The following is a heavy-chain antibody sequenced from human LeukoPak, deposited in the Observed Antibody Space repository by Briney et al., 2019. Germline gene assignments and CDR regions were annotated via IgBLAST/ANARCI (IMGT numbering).Heavy chain of an antibody. CDR2: ISGSGGST. J-gene: IGHJ4*02. D-gene: IGHD2-2*02. Sequence: PGGSLRLSCAASGFTFSSYAMSWVRQAPGKGLEWVSAISGSGGSTYYADSVKGRFTISRDNSKNTLYLQMNSLRAEDTAVYYCAKSDIVVVPAAIITRGPFDYWGQGTLVTVSS. V-gene: IGHV3-23*01. CDR3: AKSDIVVVPAAIITRGPFDY. CDR1: GFTFSSYA.